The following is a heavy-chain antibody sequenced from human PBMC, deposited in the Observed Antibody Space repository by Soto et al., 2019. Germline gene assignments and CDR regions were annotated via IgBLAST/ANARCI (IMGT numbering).Heavy chain of an antibody. J-gene: IGHJ4*02. CDR3: TTERGPLLWRIDS. CDR2: VYHSGGT. D-gene: IGHD3-10*01. V-gene: IGHV4-38-2*02. CDR1: AYSIGSAYY. Sequence: PSETLSLTCTLSAYSIGSAYYWGWIRQPPGKGLEWIGNVYHSGGTYYNPSLKSRVTISMDTSKNQFSLNLTSVTAADTAVYYCTTERGPLLWRIDSWGQGTLVTVSS.